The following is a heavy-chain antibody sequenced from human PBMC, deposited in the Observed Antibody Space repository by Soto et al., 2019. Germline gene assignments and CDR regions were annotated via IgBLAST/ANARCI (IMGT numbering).Heavy chain of an antibody. CDR1: GYTFTGYY. D-gene: IGHD6-13*01. CDR3: ARVLSFTAPVYYYYGMDV. Sequence: ASVKVSCKASGYTFTGYYMHWVRQAPGQGLEWMGWINPNSGGTNYAQKFQGWVTMTRDTSIGTAYMELSRLRSDDTAVYYCARVLSFTAPVYYYYGMDVWGQGTTVTVSS. J-gene: IGHJ6*02. V-gene: IGHV1-2*04. CDR2: INPNSGGT.